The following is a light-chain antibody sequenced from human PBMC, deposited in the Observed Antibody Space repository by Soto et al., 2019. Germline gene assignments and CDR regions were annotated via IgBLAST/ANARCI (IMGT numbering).Light chain of an antibody. CDR3: AAWDDSLIGPG. V-gene: IGLV1-44*01. CDR2: SNN. Sequence: QSVLTQPPSASGTPGQRVTISCSGSSSNIGSNTVNWYQHLPGTAPKLLIYSNNQWPSGVPDRFSGSKSGTSASLAISGLQSEDEADYYCAAWDDSLIGPGFGGGTKLTVL. CDR1: SSNIGSNT. J-gene: IGLJ2*01.